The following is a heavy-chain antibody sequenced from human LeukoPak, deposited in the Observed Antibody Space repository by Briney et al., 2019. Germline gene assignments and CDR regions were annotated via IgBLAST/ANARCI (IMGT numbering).Heavy chain of an antibody. CDR2: IYYSGST. CDR3: ARVGVPAAYWYFDL. D-gene: IGHD2-2*01. V-gene: IGHV4-59*08. J-gene: IGHJ2*01. CDR1: GGSISSYY. Sequence: SETLSLTCTVSGGSISSYYWTWIRQPPGKGLEWIGYIYYSGSTYYNPSLKSRVTISVDTSKNQFSLKLSSVTAADTAVYYCARVGVPAAYWYFDLWGRGTLVTVSS.